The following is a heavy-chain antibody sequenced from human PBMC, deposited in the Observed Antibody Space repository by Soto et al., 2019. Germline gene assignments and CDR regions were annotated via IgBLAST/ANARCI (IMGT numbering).Heavy chain of an antibody. V-gene: IGHV4-59*12. J-gene: IGHJ2*01. CDR3: ARRAYGPENYYNLPDWYFDL. CDR1: GGSISTYY. Sequence: QVQLQESGPGLVKPSETLSLTCTISGGSISTYYWSWIRQPPGKGLEWIGYIYYSGSSNYNPSLKSRVTISVDTSKNHFSLQLSSVTAADTAVYYCARRAYGPENYYNLPDWYFDLWGRGTLVTVSS. D-gene: IGHD3-10*01. CDR2: IYYSGSS.